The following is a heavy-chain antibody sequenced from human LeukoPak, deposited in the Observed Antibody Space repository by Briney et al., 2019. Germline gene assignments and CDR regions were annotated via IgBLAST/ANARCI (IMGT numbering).Heavy chain of an antibody. CDR1: GGTFSSYA. V-gene: IGHV1-69*04. Sequence: GASVKVSCKASGGTFSSYAISWVRQAPGQGLEWMGRIVPILGIANYAQKFQGRVTITADKSTSTAYMELSSLRSEDTAVYYCARDGEQFLGYWGQGTLVTVSS. D-gene: IGHD6-19*01. CDR3: ARDGEQFLGY. CDR2: IVPILGIA. J-gene: IGHJ4*02.